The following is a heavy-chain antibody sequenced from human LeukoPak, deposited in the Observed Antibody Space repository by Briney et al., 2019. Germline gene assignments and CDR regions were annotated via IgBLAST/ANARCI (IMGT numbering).Heavy chain of an antibody. V-gene: IGHV3-21*04. J-gene: IGHJ4*02. D-gene: IGHD3-22*01. Sequence: GGSLRLSCAASGFTFSSYSMNWVRQAPGKGLEWVSSISSSSSYIYYADSVKGRFTISRDSAKNSLYLQMNSLRAEDTAVYYCAREGYYDSSGYYYFDYWGQGTLVTVSS. CDR1: GFTFSSYS. CDR2: ISSSSSYI. CDR3: AREGYYDSSGYYYFDY.